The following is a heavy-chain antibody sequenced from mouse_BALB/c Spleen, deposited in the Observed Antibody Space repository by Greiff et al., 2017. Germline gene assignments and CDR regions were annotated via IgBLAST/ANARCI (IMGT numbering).Heavy chain of an antibody. V-gene: IGHV1-31*01. CDR3: AREVRQGFYAMDY. Sequence: EVQLQQSGPELVKPGASVKISCKASGYSFTGYYMHWVKQSHVKSLEWIGRINPYNGATSYNQNFKDKASLTVDKSSSTAYMELHSLTSEDSAVYYCAREVRQGFYAMDYWGQGTSVTVSS. D-gene: IGHD2-14*01. J-gene: IGHJ4*01. CDR2: INPYNGAT. CDR1: GYSFTGYY.